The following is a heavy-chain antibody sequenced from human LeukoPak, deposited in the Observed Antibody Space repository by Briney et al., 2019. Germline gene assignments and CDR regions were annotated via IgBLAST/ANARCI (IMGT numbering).Heavy chain of an antibody. D-gene: IGHD1-1*01. J-gene: IGHJ4*02. CDR2: IDGDDDK. V-gene: IGHV2-70*11. CDR1: GCLLTTSGMC. Sequence: CGPALAKPTPTLALTCTFSGCLLTTSGMCVSWIRQPPGKALEWLARIDGDDDKYYTTSRNTRLTISTDTSKNHVVLTMTNMHPVDTGTYYCARGTVQFDYGGQGTLVTVSS. CDR3: ARGTVQFDY.